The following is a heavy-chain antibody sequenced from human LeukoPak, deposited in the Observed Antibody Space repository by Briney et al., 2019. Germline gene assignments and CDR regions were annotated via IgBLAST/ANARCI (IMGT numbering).Heavy chain of an antibody. CDR3: ARYYCSGGYCRYFDL. J-gene: IGHJ2*01. CDR1: GGSISSSSYY. CDR2: IFYSGST. Sequence: SETLSLTCTVSGGSISSSSYYWGWIRQPPGKGLEWIGSIFYSGSTYYNPSLQSRVTISVDTSKNQFSLKLSSVTAADTAVYYCARYYCSGGYCRYFDLWGRGTLVTVSS. D-gene: IGHD2-15*01. V-gene: IGHV4-39*07.